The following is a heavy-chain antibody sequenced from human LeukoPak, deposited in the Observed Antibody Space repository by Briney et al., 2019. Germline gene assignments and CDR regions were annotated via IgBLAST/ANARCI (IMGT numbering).Heavy chain of an antibody. D-gene: IGHD2-21*02. Sequence: SGGSIXSGSYXWSWIRQPAGKGLEWIGRIYTSGSTNYNPSLKSRITISVDTSKNQFSLKLGSVTAADTAVYYCARDNCGGDCYRYYYGMDVWGQGTTVTVSS. CDR2: IYTSGST. CDR3: ARDNCGGDCYRYYYGMDV. CDR1: GGSIXSGSYX. V-gene: IGHV4-61*02. J-gene: IGHJ6*02.